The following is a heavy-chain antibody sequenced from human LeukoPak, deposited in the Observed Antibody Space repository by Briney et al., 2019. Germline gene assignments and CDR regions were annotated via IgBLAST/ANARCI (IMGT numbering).Heavy chain of an antibody. V-gene: IGHV3-23*01. CDR3: AKDTYAGRAYYFDY. Sequence: GGSLRLSCAASGFTFSTYGMHWVRQAPGKGLEWVSAISGSGGSTYYADSVKGRFTISRDNSKNTLYLQMNSLRAEDTAVYYCAKDTYAGRAYYFDYWGQGTLVTVSS. CDR1: GFTFSTYG. D-gene: IGHD4-23*01. CDR2: ISGSGGST. J-gene: IGHJ4*02.